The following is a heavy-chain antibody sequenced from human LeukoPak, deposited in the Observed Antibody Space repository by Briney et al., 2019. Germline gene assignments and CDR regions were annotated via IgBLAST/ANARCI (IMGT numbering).Heavy chain of an antibody. CDR2: VSGSGGVT. CDR1: GFTFSKYA. J-gene: IGHJ4*02. CDR3: ARPAADY. D-gene: IGHD2-2*01. Sequence: GGSLRLSCGASGFTFSKYAMSWVRQAPGKGLEWVSGVSGSGGVTYYADSVKGRFTISRDNSKNTLHLQMNSLRAEDTAVYYCARPAADYWGQGTLVTVSS. V-gene: IGHV3-23*01.